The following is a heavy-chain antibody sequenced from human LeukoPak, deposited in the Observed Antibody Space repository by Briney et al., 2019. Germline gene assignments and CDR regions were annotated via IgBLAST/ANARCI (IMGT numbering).Heavy chain of an antibody. D-gene: IGHD3-10*01. V-gene: IGHV4-34*01. CDR3: ARGKRVWFGELMTSFSYFYIDV. Sequence: KPSETLSLTCSVNGGSFSDYLWTWIRQSPGKGLEWIGEINQGGRTNFNPSLKSRVTISADRSKYHFSLTLRSVTAADTAVYYCARGKRVWFGELMTSFSYFYIDVWGRGTTVIVSS. CDR2: INQGGRT. CDR1: GGSFSDYL. J-gene: IGHJ6*03.